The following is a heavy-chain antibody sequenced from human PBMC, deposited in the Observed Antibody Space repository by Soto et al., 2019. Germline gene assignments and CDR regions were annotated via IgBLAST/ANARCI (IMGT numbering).Heavy chain of an antibody. Sequence: QVQLQESGPGLVKPSETLSLTCTVSGGSISSYYWSWIRQPPGKGLEWIGYIYYSGSTNYNPSLKSRVTISVDTSKNQFSLKLSSVTAADTAVYYCARDLVGDYWFDPWGQGTLVTVSS. CDR1: GGSISSYY. V-gene: IGHV4-59*01. J-gene: IGHJ5*02. D-gene: IGHD1-26*01. CDR2: IYYSGST. CDR3: ARDLVGDYWFDP.